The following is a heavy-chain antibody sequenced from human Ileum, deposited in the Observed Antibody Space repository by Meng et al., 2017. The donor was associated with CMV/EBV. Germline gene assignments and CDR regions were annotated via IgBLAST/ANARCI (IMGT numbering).Heavy chain of an antibody. Sequence: SETLSLTCTVSGGSISSYYWSWIRQPPGKGLEWIGYIYYSGSTNYNPSLKSRVAISVDTSKNQFSPKLSSVTAADTAVYYCAREGDYFDYWGQGTLVTVSS. CDR2: IYYSGST. CDR3: AREGDYFDY. V-gene: IGHV4-59*01. J-gene: IGHJ4*02. CDR1: GGSISSYY.